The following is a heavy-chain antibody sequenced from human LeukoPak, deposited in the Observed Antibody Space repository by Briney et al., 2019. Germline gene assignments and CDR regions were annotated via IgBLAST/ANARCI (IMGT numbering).Heavy chain of an antibody. CDR2: IIPIFGTA. V-gene: IGHV1-69*05. D-gene: IGHD6-19*01. CDR1: GGTFSSYA. CDR3: ARDSAAVAGTIDY. J-gene: IGHJ4*02. Sequence: ASVKVSCKASGGTFSSYAISWVRQAPGQGLEWMVRIIPIFGTANYAQKFQGRVTITTDESTSTAYMELSSLRSEDTAVYYCARDSAAVAGTIDYWGQGTLVTVSS.